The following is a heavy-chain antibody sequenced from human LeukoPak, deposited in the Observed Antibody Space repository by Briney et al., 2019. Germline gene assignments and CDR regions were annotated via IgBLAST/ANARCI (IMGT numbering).Heavy chain of an antibody. CDR2: ISSSGTTI. CDR3: ARDRGRNSFDY. Sequence: PGGSLRLSCAASGFTFSSYEMNWVRQAPGKGVEGVSYISSSGTTIYYADSVKGRFTISRDNAKNSLYLQLTSLRAEDTALYYCARDRGRNSFDYWGQGTLVSVSS. V-gene: IGHV3-48*03. J-gene: IGHJ4*02. CDR1: GFTFSSYE. D-gene: IGHD1-14*01.